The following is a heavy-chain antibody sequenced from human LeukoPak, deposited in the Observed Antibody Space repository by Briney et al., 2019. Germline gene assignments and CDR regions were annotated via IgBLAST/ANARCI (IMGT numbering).Heavy chain of an antibody. CDR1: GFTFSTHK. J-gene: IGHJ3*02. V-gene: IGHV3-48*02. D-gene: IGHD2-2*01. Sequence: GGSLRLSCAASGFTFSTHKMNWVHQAPGKGLEWVSYISESGTINYADSVKGRFIISRDNDKNSLYLQMTSLRDEDTATYYCAKEISLSYHALEIWGQGTMVTVS. CDR3: AKEISLSYHALEI. CDR2: ISESGTI.